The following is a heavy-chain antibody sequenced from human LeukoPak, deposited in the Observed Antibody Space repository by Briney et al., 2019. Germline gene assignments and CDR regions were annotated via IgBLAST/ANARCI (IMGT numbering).Heavy chain of an antibody. CDR2: IYSSGST. D-gene: IGHD1-26*01. V-gene: IGHV4-61*02. J-gene: IGHJ6*03. CDR1: GGSLSSGSYY. CDR3: ARTGGSFYFYYYMDV. Sequence: PSETLSLTCTVSGGSLSSGSYYWSWIRQPAGTGLEWIGRIYSSGSTNYNPSLKSRVSISADTSRNQFSLKVSSVTAADTAMYYCARTGGSFYFYYYMDVWGKGTTVTVSS.